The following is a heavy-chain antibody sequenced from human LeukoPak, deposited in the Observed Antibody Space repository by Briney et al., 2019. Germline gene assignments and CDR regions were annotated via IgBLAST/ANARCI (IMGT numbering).Heavy chain of an antibody. CDR1: GFTFSSYA. V-gene: IGHV3-23*03. D-gene: IGHD5-24*01. J-gene: IGHJ4*02. CDR2: IYSDGST. Sequence: GGSLRLSCAASGFTFSSYAMSWVRQAPGKGLEWVSVIYSDGSTYYADSVKGRFTISRDNSKHTLYLQMNSLRAEDTAVYYCAREGVRDGYNFGFDYWGQGTLVTVSS. CDR3: AREGVRDGYNFGFDY.